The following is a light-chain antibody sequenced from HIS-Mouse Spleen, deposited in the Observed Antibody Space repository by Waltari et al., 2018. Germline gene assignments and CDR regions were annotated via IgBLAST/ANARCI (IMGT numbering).Light chain of an antibody. V-gene: IGLV3-1*01. Sequence: SYELTQPPSVSVSPGQTASITCSGDKLGDKYACWYQQTPGQSPVLVIYQDSKRPSGIPGRFSGSNSGNTATLTISGTQARDEADYYCQAWDSSTDVVFGGGTKLTVL. CDR3: QAWDSSTDVV. J-gene: IGLJ2*01. CDR1: KLGDKY. CDR2: QDS.